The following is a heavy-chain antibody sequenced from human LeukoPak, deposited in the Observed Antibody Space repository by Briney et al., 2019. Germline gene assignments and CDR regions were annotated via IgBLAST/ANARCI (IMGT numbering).Heavy chain of an antibody. D-gene: IGHD3-16*02. CDR2: IYYSGTT. V-gene: IGHV4-59*08. Sequence: SETLSLTCAVYGGSFSGYYWSWIRQPPGKRLEWIGFIYYSGTTKYNPSLNSRVTILLDTSKNQFSLKLSSVTAADTAMYYCARHLSAGTYPLDNWGQGTLVTVSS. CDR3: ARHLSAGTYPLDN. CDR1: GGSFSGYY. J-gene: IGHJ4*02.